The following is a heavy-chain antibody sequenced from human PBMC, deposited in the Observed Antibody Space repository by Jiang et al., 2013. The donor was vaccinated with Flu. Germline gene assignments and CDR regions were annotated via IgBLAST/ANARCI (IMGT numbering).Heavy chain of an antibody. J-gene: IGHJ5*02. CDR3: ARDRGSYYAEGWFDP. Sequence: GVVQPGRSLRLSCAASGFTFSSYAMHWVRQAPGKGLEWVAVISYDGSNKYYADSVKGRFTISRDNSKNTLYLQMNSLRAEDTAVYYCARDRGSYYAEGWFDPWGQGTLVTVSS. V-gene: IGHV3-30-3*01. CDR2: ISYDGSNK. D-gene: IGHD1-26*01. CDR1: GFTFSSYA.